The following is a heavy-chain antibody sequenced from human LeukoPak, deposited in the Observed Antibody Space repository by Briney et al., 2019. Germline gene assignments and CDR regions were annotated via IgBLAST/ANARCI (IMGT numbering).Heavy chain of an antibody. CDR3: ARDQVGATYPYYYYGMDV. J-gene: IGHJ6*02. CDR1: GLTVSSNY. D-gene: IGHD1-26*01. V-gene: IGHV3-66*01. Sequence: GGSLRLSCAASGLTVSSNYMSWVRQAPGKGLEWVSVIYSGGSTYYADSVKGRFTTSRDNSKNTLYLQMNSLRAEDTAVYYCARDQVGATYPYYYYGMDVWGQGTTVTVSS. CDR2: IYSGGST.